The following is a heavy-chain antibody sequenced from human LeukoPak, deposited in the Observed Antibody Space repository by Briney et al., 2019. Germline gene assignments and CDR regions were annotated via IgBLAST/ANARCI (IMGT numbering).Heavy chain of an antibody. CDR3: ARAGYSYGYLGYFDY. J-gene: IGHJ4*02. V-gene: IGHV1-18*01. D-gene: IGHD5-18*01. CDR2: ISAYNGNT. CDR1: GYTFSIYS. Sequence: ASVTVSCKASGYTFSIYSIAWVRQAPGQGLEWMGWISAYNGNTHYAQKVQGRVTMTTDTSTSTAYMELRSLRSDGTAVYYCARAGYSYGYLGYFDYWGQGTPVTVSS.